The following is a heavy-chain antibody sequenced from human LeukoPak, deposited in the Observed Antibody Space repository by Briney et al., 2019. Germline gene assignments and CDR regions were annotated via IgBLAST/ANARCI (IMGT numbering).Heavy chain of an antibody. CDR2: ISGSGGST. J-gene: IGHJ4*02. CDR1: GFTFSSYA. V-gene: IGHV3-23*01. D-gene: IGHD6-13*01. Sequence: GGSLRLSCAASGFTFSSYAMSWVRQAPGKGLEWVSAISGSGGSTYYADSVKGRFTISRDNAKNTLYLQMSSLRAEDTALYYCAADPDSGGWSTFDYWGQGTLATVSS. CDR3: AADPDSGGWSTFDY.